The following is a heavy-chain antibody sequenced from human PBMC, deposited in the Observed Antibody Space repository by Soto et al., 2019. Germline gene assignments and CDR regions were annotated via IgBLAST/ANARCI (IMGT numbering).Heavy chain of an antibody. CDR3: ARGSHMVRGVTDSPTFGY. V-gene: IGHV4-34*01. J-gene: IGHJ4*02. D-gene: IGHD3-10*01. Sequence: QVQLQQWGAGLLKPSETLSLTCAVYGGSFSGYYWSWIRQPPGKGLEWIGEINHSGSTNYNPALKSRVTTSVDTSKSQFSLKLSSGTAADTAVYYCARGSHMVRGVTDSPTFGYWGQGTLVTVSS. CDR1: GGSFSGYY. CDR2: INHSGST.